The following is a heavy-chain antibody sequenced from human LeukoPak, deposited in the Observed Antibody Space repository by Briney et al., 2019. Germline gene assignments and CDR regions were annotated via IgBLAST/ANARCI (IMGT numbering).Heavy chain of an antibody. V-gene: IGHV4-34*01. J-gene: IGHJ4*02. CDR2: INHSGYT. D-gene: IGHD2-21*02. Sequence: PSETLSLTCAVSGVSFDDYCWSWVRQTPGKGLEWIGEINHSGYTNDSPSLKSRVTLSIDTSRKQFSLNLRSVTVADTGIYYCTRMTAGHDYWGQGTLVTVSS. CDR3: TRMTAGHDY. CDR1: GVSFDDYC.